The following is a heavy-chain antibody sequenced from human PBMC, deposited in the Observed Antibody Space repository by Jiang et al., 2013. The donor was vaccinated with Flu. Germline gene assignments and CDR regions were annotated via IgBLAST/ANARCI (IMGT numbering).Heavy chain of an antibody. Sequence: LLKPSETLSLTCAVYGGSFSGYYWTWIRQPPGKGLEWIGEINHSGSTNYNPSLKSRVTISVDTSKNQFSLKLSSVTAADTAVYYCARGSFRPTYYYDSSGYYYPRARFDPWGQGTLVTVSS. J-gene: IGHJ5*02. CDR2: INHSGST. V-gene: IGHV4-34*01. CDR1: GGSFSGYY. CDR3: ARGSFRPTYYYDSSGYYYPRARFDP. D-gene: IGHD3-22*01.